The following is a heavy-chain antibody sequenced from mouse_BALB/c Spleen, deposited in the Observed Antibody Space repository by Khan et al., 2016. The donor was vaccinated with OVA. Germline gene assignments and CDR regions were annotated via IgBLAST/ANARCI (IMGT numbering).Heavy chain of an antibody. D-gene: IGHD2-10*01. V-gene: IGHV2-6-1*01. J-gene: IGHJ4*01. CDR1: GFSLTNYG. Sequence: QMHLEESGPGLVAPSQSLSITCTFSGFSLTNYGVHWVRPPPGKGMEWLVVIWNDGSTNYNSALKSRLTVSKDNSKSQVFLKINSTQTTHKTMYFCARQPYYHYNIMDYWGQGTSGTGSS. CDR3: ARQPYYHYNIMDY. CDR2: IWNDGST.